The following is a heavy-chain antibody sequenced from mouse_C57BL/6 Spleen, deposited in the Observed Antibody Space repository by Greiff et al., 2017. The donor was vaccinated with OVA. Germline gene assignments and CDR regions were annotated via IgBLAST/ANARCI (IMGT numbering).Heavy chain of an antibody. D-gene: IGHD2-2*01. V-gene: IGHV1-52*01. CDR3: ASERNGYLSWFAY. Sequence: QVQLQQPGAELVRPGSSVKLSCKASGYTFTSYWMHWVKQRPIQGLEWIGNIDPSDSETHYNQKFKDKATLTVDKSSSTAYMQLSSLTSEDSAVYYCASERNGYLSWFAYWGQGTLVTVSA. CDR2: IDPSDSET. J-gene: IGHJ3*01. CDR1: GYTFTSYW.